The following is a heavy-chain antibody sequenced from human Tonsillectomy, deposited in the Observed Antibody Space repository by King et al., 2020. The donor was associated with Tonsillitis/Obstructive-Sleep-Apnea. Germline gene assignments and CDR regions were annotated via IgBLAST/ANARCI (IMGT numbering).Heavy chain of an antibody. V-gene: IGHV5-10-1*03. CDR3: ARLVAARRGSYYYYGMDV. D-gene: IGHD6-6*01. CDR1: GYSFTSYW. Sequence: QLVQSGAEVKKPGESLRISCKGSGYSFTSYWISWVRQMPGKGLEWMGRIDPSDSYTNYSPSFQGHVTISADKSISTAYLQWSSLKASDTAMYYCARLVAARRGSYYYYGMDVWGQGTTVTVSS. CDR2: IDPSDSYT. J-gene: IGHJ6*02.